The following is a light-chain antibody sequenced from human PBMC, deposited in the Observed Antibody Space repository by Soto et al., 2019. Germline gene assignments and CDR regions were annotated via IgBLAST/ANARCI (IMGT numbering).Light chain of an antibody. CDR3: QQLRMYPST. V-gene: IGKV1-9*01. J-gene: IGKJ4*01. CDR2: AAS. CDR1: QDIAIY. Sequence: IQLTQSPSSLSASGGDRVTITGRASQDIAIYLAWYQQKPGEAPKLLIYAASTLYGGVPSRFSGSGSGTDFALTITSLQAEDFATYYCQQLRMYPSTFGGGTKVDIK.